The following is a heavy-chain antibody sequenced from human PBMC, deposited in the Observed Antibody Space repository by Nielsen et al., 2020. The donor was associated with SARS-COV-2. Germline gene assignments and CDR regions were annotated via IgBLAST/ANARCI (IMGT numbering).Heavy chain of an antibody. V-gene: IGHV4-34*01. CDR1: GGSISSYY. Sequence: SETLSLTCTVSGGSISSYYWSWIRQPPGKGLKWIGEINHSGSTNYNPSLKSRVTISVDTSKNQFSLKLSSVTAADTAVYYCARAPLGIVVVPAAKAYGMDVWGQGTTVTVSS. CDR3: ARAPLGIVVVPAAKAYGMDV. D-gene: IGHD2-2*03. CDR2: INHSGST. J-gene: IGHJ6*02.